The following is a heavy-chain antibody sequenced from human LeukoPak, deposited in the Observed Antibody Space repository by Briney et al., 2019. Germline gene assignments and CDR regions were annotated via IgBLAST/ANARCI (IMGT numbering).Heavy chain of an antibody. D-gene: IGHD2-8*01. Sequence: PSETLSLTCTVSGGSISSYYWSWIRQPAGKGLEWIGRIYTSGSTNYNPSLKSRVTMSVDTSKNQFSLKLSSVTAADTAVYYCARHFCNNGVCFSYFGYWGQGTLVTVSS. CDR3: ARHFCNNGVCFSYFGY. CDR2: IYTSGST. J-gene: IGHJ4*02. CDR1: GGSISSYY. V-gene: IGHV4-4*07.